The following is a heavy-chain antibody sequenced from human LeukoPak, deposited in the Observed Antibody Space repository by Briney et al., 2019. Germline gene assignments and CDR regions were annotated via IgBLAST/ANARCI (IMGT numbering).Heavy chain of an antibody. CDR1: GGSISSSSYY. CDR3: VRHGPLDCTKFSCPFEY. D-gene: IGHD2-8*01. Sequence: SETLSLTCTVSGGSISSSSYYWGWIRQPPGKGLEWIGSIYYSGSTYYNPSLKSRVTISVDTSKNQFSLKLSSVTAADTAVYFCVRHGPLDCTKFSCPFEYWGQGILVTVSS. J-gene: IGHJ4*02. CDR2: IYYSGST. V-gene: IGHV4-39*01.